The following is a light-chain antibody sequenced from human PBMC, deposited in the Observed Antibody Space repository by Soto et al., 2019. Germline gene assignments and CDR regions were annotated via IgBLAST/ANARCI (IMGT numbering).Light chain of an antibody. CDR1: QDISNY. CDR3: QQSDSLPLT. J-gene: IGKJ4*01. Sequence: DIQMTQSPSSLSASVGDRVTITCQASQDISNYLSWYQQRPGKAPKLLIYDSSNLETGVPSRFSGGGSGTHFTFTISSLQPEDIATYYCQQSDSLPLTFGGGTKVDIE. V-gene: IGKV1-33*01. CDR2: DSS.